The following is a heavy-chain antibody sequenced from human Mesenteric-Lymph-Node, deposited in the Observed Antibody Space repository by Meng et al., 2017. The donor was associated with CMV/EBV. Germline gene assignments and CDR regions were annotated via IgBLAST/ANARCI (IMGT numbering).Heavy chain of an antibody. Sequence: CTASGGSISSYYWSWLRRPPGKGLEWIAYIYYSGSTNYNPSLKSRVTISIDTSKNRFSLNLSSVTAADTTVYYCARAPNSGWYFLDYWGQGTLVTVSS. CDR2: IYYSGST. D-gene: IGHD6-19*01. V-gene: IGHV4-59*01. CDR1: GGSISSYY. J-gene: IGHJ4*02. CDR3: ARAPNSGWYFLDY.